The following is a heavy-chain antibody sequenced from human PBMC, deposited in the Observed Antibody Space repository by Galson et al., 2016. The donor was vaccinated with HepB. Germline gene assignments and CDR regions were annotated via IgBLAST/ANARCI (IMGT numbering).Heavy chain of an antibody. J-gene: IGHJ4*02. Sequence: SLRLSCATSGFTFTNYALHWVRQAPGKGLEWVAGISFDGNNKDYSASVKGRFTISRDNFKNTLYLQLNSLKTEDTAVYYCGTGTYYRGYVDYWGQGTLVTVSS. CDR2: ISFDGNNK. CDR1: GFTFTNYA. V-gene: IGHV3-30-3*01. D-gene: IGHD1-26*01. CDR3: GTGTYYRGYVDY.